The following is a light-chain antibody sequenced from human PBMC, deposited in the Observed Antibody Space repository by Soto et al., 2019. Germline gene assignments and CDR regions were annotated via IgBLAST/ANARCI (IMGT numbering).Light chain of an antibody. CDR1: SGDVGTYNY. V-gene: IGLV2-14*03. CDR2: DVS. CDR3: TSYTSSGTLV. J-gene: IGLJ3*02. Sequence: QSALTQPASVSGSPGQSLTISCTGTSGDVGTYNYVSWYQQLPGKAPKLLIYDVSDRPSGVSNRFSGFKSGDTASLTISGIQAEDEADYYCTSYTSSGTLVFGGGTKL.